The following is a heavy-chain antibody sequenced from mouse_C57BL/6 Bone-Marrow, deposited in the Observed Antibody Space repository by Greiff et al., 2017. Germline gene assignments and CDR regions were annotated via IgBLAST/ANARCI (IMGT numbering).Heavy chain of an antibody. CDR1: GYTFTSYG. CDR2: IYPRSGNT. Sequence: VKLMESGAELARPGASVKLSCKASGYTFTSYGISWVKQRTGQGLEWIGEIYPRSGNTYYNEKFKGKATLTADKSSSTAYMELRSLTSEDSAVYFCARSAWFAYWGQGTLVTVSA. CDR3: ARSAWFAY. J-gene: IGHJ3*01. V-gene: IGHV1-81*01.